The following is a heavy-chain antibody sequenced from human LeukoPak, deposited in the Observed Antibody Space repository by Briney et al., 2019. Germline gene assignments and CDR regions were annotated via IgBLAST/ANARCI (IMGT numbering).Heavy chain of an antibody. CDR3: AREVAMACFDY. D-gene: IGHD5-24*01. CDR2: IYYSGST. J-gene: IGHJ4*02. Sequence: SETLSLTCTVSGGSISSYYWSWIRQPPGKGLEWIGYIYYSGSTNYNPSLKSRVTISVDTSKNQFSLKLSSVTAADTAVYYCAREVAMACFDYWGQGTLVTVSS. CDR1: GGSISSYY. V-gene: IGHV4-59*01.